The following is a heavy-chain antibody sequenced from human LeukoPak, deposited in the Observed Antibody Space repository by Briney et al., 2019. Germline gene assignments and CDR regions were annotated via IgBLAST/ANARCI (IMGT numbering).Heavy chain of an antibody. CDR3: ARDVRYSYNRGWFDP. V-gene: IGHV1-2*02. CDR1: GYTFTGYY. J-gene: IGHJ5*02. CDR2: INPNSGDT. Sequence: ASVKVSCKASGYTFTGYYIHWVRQAPGQGLEWMGWINPNSGDTNYAQKFQGRVTMTRDTSISTAYMELSRLRSDDTAVYYCARDVRYSYNRGWFDPWGQGTLVTVSS. D-gene: IGHD5-18*01.